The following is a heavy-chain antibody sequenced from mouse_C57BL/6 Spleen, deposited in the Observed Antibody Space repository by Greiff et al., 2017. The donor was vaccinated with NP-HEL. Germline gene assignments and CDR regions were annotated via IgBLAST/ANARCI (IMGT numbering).Heavy chain of an antibody. J-gene: IGHJ4*01. CDR2: IYPGDGDT. Sequence: ESGPELVKPGASVKISCKASGYAFSSSWMNWVKQRPGKGLEWIGRIYPGDGDTNYNGKFQGKATLTADKSSSTAYMQLSSLTSEDSAVYFCARITTNYYAMDYWGQGTSVPVSS. CDR3: ARITTNYYAMDY. V-gene: IGHV1-82*01. D-gene: IGHD1-1*01. CDR1: GYAFSSSW.